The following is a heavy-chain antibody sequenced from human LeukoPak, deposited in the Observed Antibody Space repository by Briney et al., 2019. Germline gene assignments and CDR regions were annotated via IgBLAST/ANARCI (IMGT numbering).Heavy chain of an antibody. J-gene: IGHJ4*02. CDR2: ISGSGGST. CDR1: GFTFSSYG. D-gene: IGHD2-15*01. V-gene: IGHV3-23*01. CDR3: AKEDKDIVVVVAATHAYYFDY. Sequence: PGGSLRLSCAASGFTFSSYGMSWVRQAPGKGLEWGSAISGSGGSTYYADSVKGRFTISRDNSKNTLYLQMNSLRAEDTAVYYCAKEDKDIVVVVAATHAYYFDYWGQGPRSPSPQ.